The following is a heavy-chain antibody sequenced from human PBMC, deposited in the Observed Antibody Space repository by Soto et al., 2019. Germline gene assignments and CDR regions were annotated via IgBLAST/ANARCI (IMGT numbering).Heavy chain of an antibody. CDR1: GYSFTSYW. CDR3: ARLACSSGWYCYYYYGMDV. CDR2: IYPGDSDT. J-gene: IGHJ6*02. V-gene: IGHV5-51*01. D-gene: IGHD6-19*01. Sequence: PGESLKISCKASGYSFTSYWIGWVRQMPGKGLEWMGIIYPGDSDTRYSPSFQGQVTISADKSISTAYLQWSSLKASDTAMYYCARLACSSGWYCYYYYGMDVWGQGTTVTVSS.